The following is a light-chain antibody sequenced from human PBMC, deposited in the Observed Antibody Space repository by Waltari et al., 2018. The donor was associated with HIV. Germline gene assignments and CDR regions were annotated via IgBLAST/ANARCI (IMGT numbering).Light chain of an antibody. CDR1: SSHIGNNY. CDR2: DNN. Sequence: QSVLTPPPSVSAAPGQKVPIPSSGSSSHIGNNYVPWYPQLPGTAPKPVIYDNNKRPSGIPDRFSGSKSGTSATLDITGLQTGDEADYYCGTWDSSLSAGVFGGGTKLTVL. V-gene: IGLV1-51*01. CDR3: GTWDSSLSAGV. J-gene: IGLJ2*01.